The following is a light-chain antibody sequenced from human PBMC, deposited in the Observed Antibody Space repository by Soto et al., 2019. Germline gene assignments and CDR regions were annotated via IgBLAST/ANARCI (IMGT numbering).Light chain of an antibody. CDR1: QTISSW. V-gene: IGKV1-5*03. J-gene: IGKJ1*01. Sequence: DVEMPQTHSTLSGSVGDRVTIICRASQTISSWLAWYQQKPGKAPKLLIYKASTLKSGVPSRFSGSGSGTEFTLTISSLQPDDFATYYCQHYNSYSEAFGQGTKVDI. CDR3: QHYNSYSEA. CDR2: KAS.